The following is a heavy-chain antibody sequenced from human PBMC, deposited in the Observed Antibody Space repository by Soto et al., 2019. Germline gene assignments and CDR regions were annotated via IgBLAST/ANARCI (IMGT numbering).Heavy chain of an antibody. CDR3: AKEGYITMIVVDIDY. D-gene: IGHD3-22*01. J-gene: IGHJ4*02. V-gene: IGHV3-23*01. Sequence: GGSLRLSCAASVFTFSSYAMSWVRQAPGKGLEWVSAISGSGGSTYYADSLKGRFTISRDNSKHTLYLQMNSLRAEDTAVYYCAKEGYITMIVVDIDYWGQGTLVTVSS. CDR1: VFTFSSYA. CDR2: ISGSGGST.